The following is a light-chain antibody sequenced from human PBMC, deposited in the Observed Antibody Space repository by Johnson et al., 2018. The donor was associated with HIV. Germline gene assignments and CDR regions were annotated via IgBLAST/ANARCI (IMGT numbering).Light chain of an antibody. V-gene: IGLV1-51*02. J-gene: IGLJ1*01. CDR3: GIWDASLSPHYV. Sequence: QPVLTQPPSVSAAPGQKVTISCSVSSSDMGNYAVSWYQQLPGTAPKLLIYEANKRPSGIPDRFFGSKSGASATLGIPGLQPGDEADYYCGIWDASLSPHYVFGTGTTITVL. CDR2: EAN. CDR1: SSDMGNYA.